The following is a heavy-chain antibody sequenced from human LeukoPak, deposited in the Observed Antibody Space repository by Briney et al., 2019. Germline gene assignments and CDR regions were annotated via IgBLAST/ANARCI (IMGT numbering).Heavy chain of an antibody. J-gene: IGHJ3*02. Sequence: GGSLRLSCAASGFTFSSYDMHWVRQATGKGLEWVSAIGTAGDTYYPGSVKGRFTISRENAKNSLYLQMNSLRAGDTAVYYCARGRAAAVPDAFDIWGQGTMVTVSS. CDR1: GFTFSSYD. V-gene: IGHV3-13*01. D-gene: IGHD6-13*01. CDR3: ARGRAAAVPDAFDI. CDR2: IGTAGDT.